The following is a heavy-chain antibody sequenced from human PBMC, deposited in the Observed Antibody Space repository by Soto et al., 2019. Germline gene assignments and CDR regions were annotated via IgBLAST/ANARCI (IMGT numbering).Heavy chain of an antibody. D-gene: IGHD6-13*01. CDR2: VYYTGVT. V-gene: IGHV4-61*01. CDR3: ARVVDSSWYFDL. Sequence: SETLSLTCTVSGGSLNTDSSYWTWLRQPPGGGLEYLGYVYYTGVTNYNPSLKSRVTISLDMSKSQFFLTLSSVTPADTATYYCARVVDSSWYFDLWGRVTLVTVS. J-gene: IGHJ2*01. CDR1: GGSLNTDSSY.